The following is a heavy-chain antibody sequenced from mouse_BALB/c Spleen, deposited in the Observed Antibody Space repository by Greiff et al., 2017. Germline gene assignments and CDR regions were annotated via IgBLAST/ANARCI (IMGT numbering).Heavy chain of an antibody. V-gene: IGHV1-69*02. Sequence: QVQLQQPGAELVKPGAPVKLSCKASGYTFTSYWMNWVKQRPGRGLEWIGRIDPSDSETHYNQKFKDKATLTVDKSSSTAYIQLSSLTSEDSAVYYCATTYYGNYDAMDYWGQGTSVTVSS. CDR3: ATTYYGNYDAMDY. D-gene: IGHD2-10*01. CDR1: GYTFTSYW. CDR2: IDPSDSET. J-gene: IGHJ4*01.